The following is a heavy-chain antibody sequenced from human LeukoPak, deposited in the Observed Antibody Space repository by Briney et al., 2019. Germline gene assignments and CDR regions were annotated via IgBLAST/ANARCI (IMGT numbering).Heavy chain of an antibody. V-gene: IGHV3-23*01. J-gene: IGHJ4*02. CDR3: AKDFTPDGIWDIDY. CDR1: GFTFSKYT. CDR2: IYGGGSGST. D-gene: IGHD1-14*01. Sequence: PGGSLRLSCVASGFTFSKYTMSWVRQAPGKGLEWVSGIYGGGSGSTFYAESVKGRFTISRDNSKNTLYLQMNSLRHEDTAIYYCAKDFTPDGIWDIDYWGRGTLITVSS.